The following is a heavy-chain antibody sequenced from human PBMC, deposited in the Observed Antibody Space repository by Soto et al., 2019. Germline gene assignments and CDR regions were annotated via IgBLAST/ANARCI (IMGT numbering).Heavy chain of an antibody. D-gene: IGHD6-13*01. V-gene: IGHV4-31*03. CDR1: GGSISSDGSY. J-gene: IGHJ5*02. CDR2: LFYSGST. CDR3: ASGLAAAGLFGFGP. Sequence: QVQLQESGPGLVKPSQTLSLTCTVSGGSISSDGSYWSWIRQHPGKGLEWIGCLFYSGSTYYNPSLKSRVTISVDTSKNQFSLKLSSVTAAGTAVYYWASGLAAAGLFGFGPWGQGTLVTVSS.